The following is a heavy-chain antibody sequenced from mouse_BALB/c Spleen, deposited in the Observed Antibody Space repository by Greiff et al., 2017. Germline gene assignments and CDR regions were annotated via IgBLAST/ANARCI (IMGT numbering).Heavy chain of an antibody. CDR2: INPSSGYT. J-gene: IGHJ3*01. D-gene: IGHD2-3*01. V-gene: IGHV1-4*01. CDR3: ALMITFAY. CDR1: GYTFTSYT. Sequence: VQLQESGAELARPGASVKMSCKASGYTFTSYTMHWVKQRPGQGLEWIGYINPSSGYTNYNQKFKDKATLTADKSSSTAYMQLSSLTSEDSAVYYCALMITFAYWGQGTLVTVSA.